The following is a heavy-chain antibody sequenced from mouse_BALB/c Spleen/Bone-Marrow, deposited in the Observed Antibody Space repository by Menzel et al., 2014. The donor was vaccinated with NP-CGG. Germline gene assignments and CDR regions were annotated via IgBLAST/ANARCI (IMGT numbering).Heavy chain of an antibody. J-gene: IGHJ4*01. CDR2: INPGSGGT. Sequence: QVQLQQSGAELVRPGTSVKVSCKASGYAFTNYLIEWVKQRPGQGLEWIGVINPGSGGTNYNEKFKGKATLTADKSSSTAYMQLSSLTSDDSAVYFCARSWYGNYFYAMDYWGQGASVTVSS. D-gene: IGHD2-10*02. V-gene: IGHV1-54*01. CDR3: ARSWYGNYFYAMDY. CDR1: GYAFTNYL.